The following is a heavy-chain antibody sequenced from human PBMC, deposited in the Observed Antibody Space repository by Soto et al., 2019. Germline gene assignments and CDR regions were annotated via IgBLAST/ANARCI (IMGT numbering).Heavy chain of an antibody. J-gene: IGHJ4*02. CDR2: IYYSGST. Sequence: SETLSLTCTVSGGSISSSSYYWGWIRQPPGKGLEWIGSIYYSGSTYYNPSLKSRVTISVDTSKNQFSLKLSSVTAADTAVYYCARGRRYSSSFVDYWGQGTLVTVSS. CDR1: GGSISSSSYY. CDR3: ARGRRYSSSFVDY. V-gene: IGHV4-39*07. D-gene: IGHD6-6*01.